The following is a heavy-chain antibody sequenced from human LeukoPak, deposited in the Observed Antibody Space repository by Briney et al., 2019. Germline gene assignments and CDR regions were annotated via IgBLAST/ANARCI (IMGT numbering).Heavy chain of an antibody. CDR1: GYTLTELS. J-gene: IGHJ4*02. CDR2: FDLEDGET. CDR3: ATVVYSSGWYTSYYLDD. V-gene: IGHV1-24*01. Sequence: ASVKLACKVSGYTLTELSMHWVRRAPGKGLEWMGGFDLEDGETIYAQKFQGRVTMTEDTSTDTAYMELSSLRSEDTAVYYCATVVYSSGWYTSYYLDDWGQGILVTVSS. D-gene: IGHD6-19*01.